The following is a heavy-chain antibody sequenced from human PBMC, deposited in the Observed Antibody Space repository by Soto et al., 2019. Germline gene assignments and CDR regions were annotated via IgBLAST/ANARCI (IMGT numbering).Heavy chain of an antibody. CDR3: AREGGLPYRGGDCLSNWFDP. CDR2: RSYSGST. J-gene: IGHJ5*02. V-gene: IGHV4-31*03. CDR1: GGSISSGDYY. D-gene: IGHD2-21*02. Sequence: TLSLTCTVSGGSISSGDYYWSWVRQHPGKGLEWIGCRSYSGSTYYNPSLKSRVTIVVDTSRNQFSLRLSSVTAADTAVYYCAREGGLPYRGGDCLSNWFDPWGQGTLVTVSS.